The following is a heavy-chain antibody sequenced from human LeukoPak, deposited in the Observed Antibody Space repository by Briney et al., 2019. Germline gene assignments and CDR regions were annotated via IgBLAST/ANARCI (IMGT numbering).Heavy chain of an antibody. Sequence: GGSLRLSCAASGFTFRTYAMHWVRQAPGKGLEWVAVISNDGSNKYYAGSGKGRFTLSRDNTKNTLYLQMNSLRAEDTAVYYCGRDLTGSSYFDYWGQGTLVTVSS. J-gene: IGHJ4*02. V-gene: IGHV3-30-3*01. D-gene: IGHD1-26*01. CDR3: GRDLTGSSYFDY. CDR2: ISNDGSNK. CDR1: GFTFRTYA.